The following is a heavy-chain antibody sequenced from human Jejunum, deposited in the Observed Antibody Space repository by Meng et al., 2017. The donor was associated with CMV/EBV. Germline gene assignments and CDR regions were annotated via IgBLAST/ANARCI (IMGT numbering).Heavy chain of an antibody. CDR3: ARWDCSGTSCYGNFFYYYGMDV. V-gene: IGHV5-51*01. CDR2: IYPGDSDT. D-gene: IGHD2-2*01. J-gene: IGHJ6*02. Sequence: IGWVRQMPGKGLEWMGIIYPGDSDTRYSPSFQGQVTISADKSISTAYLQWSSLKASDTAMYYCARWDCSGTSCYGNFFYYYGMDVWDQGTAVTVSS.